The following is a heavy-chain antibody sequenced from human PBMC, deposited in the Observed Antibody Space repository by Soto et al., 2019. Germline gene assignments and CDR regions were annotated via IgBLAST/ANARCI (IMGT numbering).Heavy chain of an antibody. V-gene: IGHV4-4*02. D-gene: IGHD7-27*01. J-gene: IGHJ4*02. Sequence: VRQPPGKGLEWIGEIYHSGSTNYNPSLKSRVTISVDKSKNQFSLKLSSVAAADTAVYYCARSNWEELTFDYWGQGTLVTVSS. CDR3: ARSNWEELTFDY. CDR2: IYHSGST.